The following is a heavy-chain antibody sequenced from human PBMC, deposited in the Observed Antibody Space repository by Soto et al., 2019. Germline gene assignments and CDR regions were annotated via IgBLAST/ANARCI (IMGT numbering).Heavy chain of an antibody. CDR1: GFTFSNAW. Sequence: PGGSLRLSCAASGFTFSNAWMSWVRQAPGKGLEWVGRIKSKTDGGTTDYAAPVKGRFTISRDDSKNTLYLQMNSLKTEDTAVYYCPTDLRLFGMDVWGQGTKVTVSS. J-gene: IGHJ6*02. V-gene: IGHV3-15*01. CDR2: IKSKTDGGTT. CDR3: PTDLRLFGMDV.